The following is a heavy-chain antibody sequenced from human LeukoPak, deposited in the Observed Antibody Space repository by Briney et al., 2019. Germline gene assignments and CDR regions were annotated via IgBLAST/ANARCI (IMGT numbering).Heavy chain of an antibody. CDR2: ISGSDGNT. D-gene: IGHD1-26*01. CDR3: AKDRWELREDSYYYYGVDV. Sequence: GGFLRLSCAASGFTFSSYAMSWVRQAPGKGLEWVSGISGSDGNTYYADSVKGRFTISRDNSKNTLNLQMNSLRAEDTAVYYCAKDRWELREDSYYYYGVDVWGQGTTVTVFS. CDR1: GFTFSSYA. V-gene: IGHV3-23*01. J-gene: IGHJ6*02.